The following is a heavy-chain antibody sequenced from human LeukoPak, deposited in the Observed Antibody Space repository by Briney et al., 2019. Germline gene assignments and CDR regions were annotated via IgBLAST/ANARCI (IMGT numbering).Heavy chain of an antibody. CDR1: GFSFSSYW. CDR3: ARVSDISVAAYFDY. CDR2: IKQDGNEK. V-gene: IGHV3-7*03. J-gene: IGHJ4*02. D-gene: IGHD6-19*01. Sequence: GGSLRLSCVVSGFSFSSYWMSWVRQTPGKGLEWVANIKQDGNEKYYADSVKGRFTISRDNAKNSLYLQMNSLRAEDTALYYCARVSDISVAAYFDYWGQGTLVTVSS.